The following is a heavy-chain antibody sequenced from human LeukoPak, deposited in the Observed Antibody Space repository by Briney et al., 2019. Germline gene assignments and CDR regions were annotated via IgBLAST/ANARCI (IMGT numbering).Heavy chain of an antibody. CDR2: INHSGST. D-gene: IGHD4-17*01. Sequence: SETLSLTCAVYGGSFSGYYWSWLRQPPGKGLEWIGEINHSGSTNYNPSLKSRVTISVDTSKNQFSLKLSSVTAADTAVYYCASRSTVTTPFDYWGQGTLVTVSS. CDR3: ASRSTVTTPFDY. CDR1: GGSFSGYY. J-gene: IGHJ4*02. V-gene: IGHV4-34*01.